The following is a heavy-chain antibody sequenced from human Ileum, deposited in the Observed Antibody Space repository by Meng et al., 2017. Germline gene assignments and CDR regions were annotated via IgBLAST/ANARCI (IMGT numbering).Heavy chain of an antibody. CDR2: ISTASNYI. V-gene: IGHV3-21*06. D-gene: IGHD1-26*01. CDR3: ARNSGWFDS. CDR1: GFDFSDYT. J-gene: IGHJ5*01. Sequence: EVQLVESGGGLVKPGGSLSLSCAASGFDFSDYTLTWVRQAPGKGLEWISSISTASNYIYYADSLRGRSTISRDNAKNSLYLEMNTLRAEDTAVYYCARNSGWFDSWGQGALVTVSS.